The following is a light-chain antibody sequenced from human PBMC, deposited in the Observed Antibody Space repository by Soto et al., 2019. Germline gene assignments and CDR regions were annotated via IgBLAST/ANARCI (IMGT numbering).Light chain of an antibody. CDR3: QQYCSSAPIT. CDR1: QSVGSDF. J-gene: IGKJ5*01. CDR2: GAA. Sequence: EIVLTQSPGTLSLSPGERATLSCRASQSVGSDFLAWYQQRPGQPPRILIFGAAGRATGIPDRFSGSGSETDFTLPISRLEPEDFALYYCQQYCSSAPITFGQGTRLEIK. V-gene: IGKV3-20*01.